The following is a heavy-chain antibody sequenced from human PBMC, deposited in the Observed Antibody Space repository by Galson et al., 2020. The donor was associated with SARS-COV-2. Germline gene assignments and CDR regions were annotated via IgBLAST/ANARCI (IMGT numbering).Heavy chain of an antibody. D-gene: IGHD6-13*01. Sequence: SETLSLTCAVYGGSFSGYYWSWIRQPPGKGLEWIGEINHSGSTNYNPSLKSRVTISVDTSKNQFSLKLSSVTAAGTAVYYARGRYSSSWYGARDAFDIWGQGTMVTVSS. CDR1: GGSFSGYY. CDR2: INHSGST. V-gene: IGHV4-34*01. J-gene: IGHJ3*02. CDR3: ARGRYSSSWYGARDAFDI.